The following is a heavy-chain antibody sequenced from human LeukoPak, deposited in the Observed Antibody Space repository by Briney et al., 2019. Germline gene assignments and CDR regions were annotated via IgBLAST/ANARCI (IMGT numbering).Heavy chain of an antibody. CDR1: GYTFTSYY. CDR2: INPSGGST. Sequence: ASVKVSCKASGYTFTSYYMHWVRQAPGQGLEWMGIINPSGGSTSYAQKFQGRVTMTRDTSTSTVYMELSSLRSEDTAVYYCARDSHYYYDSSGYYLTLPFDYWGQGTLVTVSS. V-gene: IGHV1-46*01. J-gene: IGHJ4*02. D-gene: IGHD3-22*01. CDR3: ARDSHYYYDSSGYYLTLPFDY.